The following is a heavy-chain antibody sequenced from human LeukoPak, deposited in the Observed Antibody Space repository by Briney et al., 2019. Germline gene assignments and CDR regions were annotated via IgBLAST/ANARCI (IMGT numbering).Heavy chain of an antibody. CDR3: ARSAVRGVPFDY. J-gene: IGHJ4*02. D-gene: IGHD6-25*01. CDR2: IWYDGSNK. Sequence: GRSLRLSYAASGFTFSSYGMHWVRQAPGKGLEWVAVIWYDGSNKYYADSVKGRFTISRDNSKNTLYLQMNSLRAEDTAVYYCARSAVRGVPFDYWGQGTLVTVSS. V-gene: IGHV3-33*01. CDR1: GFTFSSYG.